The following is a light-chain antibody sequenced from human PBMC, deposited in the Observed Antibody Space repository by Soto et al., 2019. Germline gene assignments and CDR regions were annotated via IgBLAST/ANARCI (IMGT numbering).Light chain of an antibody. Sequence: QSVLTQPPSVSGAPGQRVTISCTGSSSNIGAGYDVHWYQQFPGTAPKLLIYANSNRPSGVPDRFSGSKSGTSASLAITGLQAEDEADYYCQSYDGSLSGSRVFGGGTKLTVL. CDR1: SSNIGAGYD. J-gene: IGLJ2*01. CDR3: QSYDGSLSGSRV. V-gene: IGLV1-40*01. CDR2: ANS.